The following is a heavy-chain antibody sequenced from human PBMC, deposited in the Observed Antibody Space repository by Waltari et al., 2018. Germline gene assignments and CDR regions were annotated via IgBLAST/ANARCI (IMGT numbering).Heavy chain of an antibody. D-gene: IGHD3-16*02. J-gene: IGHJ4*02. CDR3: ARADVNFPIMITFGGVIAAFDY. CDR2: IYYSGST. V-gene: IGHV4-30-4*08. Sequence: QVQLQESGPGLVKPSQTLSLTCTVSGGSISSGDYYWSWIRQPPGKGLEWIGYIYYSGSTYYNPSLKSRVTISVDTSKNQFSLKLSSVTAADTAVYYCARADVNFPIMITFGGVIAAFDYWGQGTLVTVSS. CDR1: GGSISSGDYY.